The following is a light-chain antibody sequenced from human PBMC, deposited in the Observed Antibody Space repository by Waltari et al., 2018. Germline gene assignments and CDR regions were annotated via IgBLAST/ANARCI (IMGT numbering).Light chain of an antibody. CDR2: EDN. V-gene: IGLV2-23*01. CDR1: SGDVGIDDP. Sequence: QSALTQPASVSGSPGQSITISCPGTSGDVGIDDPVSWYQQYPGKAPKLMIYEDNKRPSGVSNRFSGSKSGNTASLAISGLQAEDEADYYCCSYAHSTLYYVFGSGTKVTVL. J-gene: IGLJ1*01. CDR3: CSYAHSTLYYV.